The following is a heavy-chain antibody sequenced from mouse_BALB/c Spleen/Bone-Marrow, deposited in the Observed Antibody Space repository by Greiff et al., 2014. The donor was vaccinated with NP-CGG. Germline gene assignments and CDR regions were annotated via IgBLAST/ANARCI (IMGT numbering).Heavy chain of an antibody. CDR1: GFNIKDTY. V-gene: IGHV14-3*02. CDR2: IDPANGNT. J-gene: IGHJ3*01. CDR3: AFYYYGSSLFAY. D-gene: IGHD1-1*01. Sequence: EVQLQQSGAELVKPGASVKLSCTASGFNIKDTYMHWVKQRPEQGLEWIGRIDPANGNTKYDPKFQGKATITADTSSNTAYLQLSSLTSEDTAVYYCAFYYYGSSLFAYGGQGTLVTVSA.